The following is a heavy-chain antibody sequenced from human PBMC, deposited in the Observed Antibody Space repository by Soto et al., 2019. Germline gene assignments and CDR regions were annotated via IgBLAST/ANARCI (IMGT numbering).Heavy chain of an antibody. Sequence: QVQLQESGPGLLKPSGTLSLTCAVFGGSISSGNWWSWVRQPPGKGLEWIGEIYHSGTTHYNASLRSRVTMSIDKSKNQFSLKLDSVTAADTAVYYCARDQGTLDWGTTRRGRFDYWGQGILVTVSS. D-gene: IGHD1-1*01. J-gene: IGHJ4*02. CDR1: GGSISSGNW. CDR2: IYHSGTT. V-gene: IGHV4-4*02. CDR3: ARDQGTLDWGTTRRGRFDY.